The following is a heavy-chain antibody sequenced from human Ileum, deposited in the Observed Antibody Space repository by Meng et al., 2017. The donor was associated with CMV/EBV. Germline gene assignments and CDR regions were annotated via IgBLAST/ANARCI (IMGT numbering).Heavy chain of an antibody. CDR1: GFTFSDYA. J-gene: IGHJ4*02. D-gene: IGHD6-19*01. CDR3: AKDLSGKWLAPADDY. V-gene: IGHV3-23*01. Sequence: EVQLLEAGEGLVQPGGSLRLSCAASGFTFSDYAMSWVRQAPRKGLEWVSSITASGDGTHYADSVKGRFTISRDNSRNTLYLQMNSLRAEDTALYYCAKDLSGKWLAPADDYWGQGTLVTVSS. CDR2: ITASGDGT.